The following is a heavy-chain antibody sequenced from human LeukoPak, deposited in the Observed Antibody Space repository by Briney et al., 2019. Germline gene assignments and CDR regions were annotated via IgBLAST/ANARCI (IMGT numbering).Heavy chain of an antibody. J-gene: IGHJ3*02. CDR1: GYTLTELS. CDR3: ATDPIGPGAFDI. D-gene: IGHD3-10*01. Sequence: ASVKVSCKVSGYTLTELSMHWVRQAPGKGLEWMGGFDPEDGETIYAQKFQGRVTMTEDTSTDTAHMELSSLRSEDTAVYYCATDPIGPGAFDIWGQGTMVTVSS. CDR2: FDPEDGET. V-gene: IGHV1-24*01.